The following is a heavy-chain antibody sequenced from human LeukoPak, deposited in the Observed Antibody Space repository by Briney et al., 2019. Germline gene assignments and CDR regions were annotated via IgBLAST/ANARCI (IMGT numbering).Heavy chain of an antibody. V-gene: IGHV4-34*01. D-gene: IGHD2-2*01. Sequence: PSETLSLTCAVYGESFDGFYWNWIRQPPGKGLEWIGEINYSGMTNYNPALMTRVAISADSSKRQFSLDLTSVTAADTAFYYCAIRLATSRLATATTWFDPWGQGTLVSVSS. CDR2: INYSGMT. J-gene: IGHJ5*02. CDR3: AIRLATSRLATATTWFDP. CDR1: GESFDGFY.